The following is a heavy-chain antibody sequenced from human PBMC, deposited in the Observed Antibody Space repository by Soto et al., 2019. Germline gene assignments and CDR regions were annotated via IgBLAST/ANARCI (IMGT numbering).Heavy chain of an antibody. CDR1: GYTFTSYG. CDR3: ARVVNGFTPVVFSYYYGMDV. D-gene: IGHD2-15*01. Sequence: ASVKVSCKASGYTFTSYGISWVRQAPGQGLEWMGWISAYNGNTNYAQKLQGRVTMTTDTSTSTAYMELRSLRSDDTAVYYCARVVNGFTPVVFSYYYGMDVWGQGTTVTVSS. CDR2: ISAYNGNT. J-gene: IGHJ6*02. V-gene: IGHV1-18*01.